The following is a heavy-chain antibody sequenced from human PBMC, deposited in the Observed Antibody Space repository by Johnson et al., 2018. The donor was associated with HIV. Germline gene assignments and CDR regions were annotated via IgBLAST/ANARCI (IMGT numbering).Heavy chain of an antibody. CDR3: ARGTEGECALDI. D-gene: IGHD1-1*01. CDR1: GFTFSSYA. CDR2: ISYDGSNK. V-gene: IGHV3-30*14. J-gene: IGHJ3*02. Sequence: QEQLVESGGGVVQPGRSLRLSCAASGFTFSSYAMHWVRQAPGKGLEWVAVISYDGSNKYYADSVKGRFSISRDNSKNTLYFQMNSLRAEDTAVYYCARGTEGECALDIWGQGTMVTVSS.